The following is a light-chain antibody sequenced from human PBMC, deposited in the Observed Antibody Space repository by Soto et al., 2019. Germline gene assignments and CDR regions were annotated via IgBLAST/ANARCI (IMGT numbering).Light chain of an antibody. CDR1: QSLLHITGETF. J-gene: IGKJ5*01. V-gene: IGKV2D-29*02. CDR3: MKSTQLPPT. Sequence: DVFMTQSPLSLSVTPGQPASISCKSSQSLLHITGETFLFWYLQKPGQSPQLLIYEVSTRVSGVPDRFSGSGSGTDFTLEISRVETDDVGIYYCMKSTQLPPTFGQGTRLEIK. CDR2: EVS.